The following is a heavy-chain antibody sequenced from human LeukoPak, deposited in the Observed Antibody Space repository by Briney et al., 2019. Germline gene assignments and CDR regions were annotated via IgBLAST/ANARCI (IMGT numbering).Heavy chain of an antibody. Sequence: SETLSLTCTVSGGSISSYYWSWIRQPPGKGLEWIGYIYYSGSTNYNPSLKSRVTISVDTSKNQFSLKLSSVPAADTAVYYCARARYSSSWYRGRNWFDPWGQGTLVTVSS. V-gene: IGHV4-59*01. D-gene: IGHD6-13*01. CDR3: ARARYSSSWYRGRNWFDP. CDR2: IYYSGST. CDR1: GGSISSYY. J-gene: IGHJ5*02.